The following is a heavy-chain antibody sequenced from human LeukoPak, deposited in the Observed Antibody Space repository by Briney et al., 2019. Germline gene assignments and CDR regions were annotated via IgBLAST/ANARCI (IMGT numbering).Heavy chain of an antibody. CDR1: GGSFSGYY. Sequence: SETLSLTCAVYGGSFSGYYWSWIRQPPGKGLEWIGEINQSGSTNYNPSLKSRVTISVDTSKNQFSLKLSSMTAADTAVYYCSRRGQLPFDYWGQGTLVTVSS. D-gene: IGHD2-2*01. CDR3: SRRGQLPFDY. V-gene: IGHV4-34*01. CDR2: INQSGST. J-gene: IGHJ4*02.